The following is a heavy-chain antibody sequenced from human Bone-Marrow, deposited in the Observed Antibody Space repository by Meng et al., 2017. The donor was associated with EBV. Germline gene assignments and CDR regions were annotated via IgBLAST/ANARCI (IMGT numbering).Heavy chain of an antibody. J-gene: IGHJ4*02. CDR3: ARDQGYYDSRGFDY. CDR1: GGSISSSNW. V-gene: IGHV4-4*02. Sequence: QVTLQSSGPRLVKSDGTLSLTCAGSGGSISSSNWWSWVRQPPGKGLEWIGEIYHSGSTNYNPSLKSRVTISVDKSKNQFSLKLSSVTAADTAVYYCARDQGYYDSRGFDYWGQGTLVTVSS. D-gene: IGHD3-22*01. CDR2: IYHSGST.